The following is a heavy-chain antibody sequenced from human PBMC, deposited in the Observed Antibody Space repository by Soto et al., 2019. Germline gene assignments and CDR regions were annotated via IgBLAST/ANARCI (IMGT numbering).Heavy chain of an antibody. D-gene: IGHD2-2*01. CDR2: IYKTGTT. J-gene: IGHJ4*02. Sequence: SETLSLTCTVSGGSVTSGGHYWSWIRQYPGKGLEWIGYIYKTGTTYYNPSLQSRIIISLDTSRNQFSLNLISATAADTAIYYCSAIVTVAATQFDYSGQGTLVTVSS. V-gene: IGHV4-31*03. CDR1: GGSVTSGGHY. CDR3: SAIVTVAATQFDY.